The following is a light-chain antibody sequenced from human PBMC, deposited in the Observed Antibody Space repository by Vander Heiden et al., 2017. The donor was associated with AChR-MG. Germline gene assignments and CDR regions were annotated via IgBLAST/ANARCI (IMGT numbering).Light chain of an antibody. V-gene: IGKV1-5*03. CDR3: QQDNSYPVT. Sequence: DIQMTQFSSTLSASVGDRVTITCRASQGISSWLAWYQQKPGKAPKLLIYKASSLESGVPSRFSGSGSGTEFTLTISSLQPDDFATYYCQQDNSYPVTFGQGTKLEIK. CDR1: QGISSW. J-gene: IGKJ2*01. CDR2: KAS.